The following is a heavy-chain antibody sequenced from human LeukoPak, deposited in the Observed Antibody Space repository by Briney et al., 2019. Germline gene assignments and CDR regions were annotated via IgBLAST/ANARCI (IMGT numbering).Heavy chain of an antibody. J-gene: IGHJ4*02. V-gene: IGHV4-59*01. CDR3: ARNYYYDSSGYSAFDY. CDR1: GGSISSYY. CDR2: IYYSGST. D-gene: IGHD3-22*01. Sequence: SETLSLTCTVSGGSISSYYWSWIRQPPGKGLEWIGYIYYSGSTNYNPSLKSRVTISVDTSKNQFSLKLSSVTAADTAVYYCARNYYYDSSGYSAFDYWGQGTLVTVSS.